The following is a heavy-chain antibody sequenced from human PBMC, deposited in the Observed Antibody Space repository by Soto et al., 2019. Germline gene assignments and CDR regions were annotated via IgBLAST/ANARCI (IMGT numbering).Heavy chain of an antibody. V-gene: IGHV1-18*04. CDR2: ISAYNGNT. CDR1: GYTFTSYG. D-gene: IGHD6-6*01. Sequence: QVQLVQAGAEVKKPGASVKVSCKTSGYTFTSYGIIWVRQAPGQGLEWMGWISAYNGNTNYAQKLQGRVTMTTDTSTSTADMELRSLRSDDTAVYYCARDQGMYISSLKDFDIWGQGTMVPVSS. J-gene: IGHJ3*02. CDR3: ARDQGMYISSLKDFDI.